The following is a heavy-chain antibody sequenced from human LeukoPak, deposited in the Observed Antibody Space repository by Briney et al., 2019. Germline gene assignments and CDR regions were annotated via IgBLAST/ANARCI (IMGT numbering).Heavy chain of an antibody. D-gene: IGHD1-7*01. CDR1: GFTFSKAW. CDR2: IQTKTDGETT. V-gene: IGHV3-15*01. Sequence: GGSLRLSCAASGFTFSKAWMSWVRQAPGKGLEWIGRIQTKTDGETTEYAAPVKGRFIISRDDSKDILYLQMNSLKTEDTAVYYCTRDKLELRQFDYWGQGTLVTVSS. J-gene: IGHJ4*02. CDR3: TRDKLELRQFDY.